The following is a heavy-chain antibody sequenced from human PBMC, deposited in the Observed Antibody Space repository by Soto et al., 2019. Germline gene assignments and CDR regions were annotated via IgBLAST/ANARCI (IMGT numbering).Heavy chain of an antibody. D-gene: IGHD4-17*01. V-gene: IGHV4-31*03. Sequence: QVQLQESGPGLVKPSQTLSLTCTVSGGSISTGGYYWTWIRQHPGKGLAWIGYIYYSGSTYYNPSLKSRVTISVDTSKKQFSLKLRSVTAADTAVYYCARGLSVTLFDNWGQGTLVTVSS. CDR2: IYYSGST. J-gene: IGHJ4*02. CDR1: GGSISTGGYY. CDR3: ARGLSVTLFDN.